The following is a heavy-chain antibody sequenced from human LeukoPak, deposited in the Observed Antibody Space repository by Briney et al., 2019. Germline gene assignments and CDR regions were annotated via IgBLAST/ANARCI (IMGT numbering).Heavy chain of an antibody. CDR2: VYTTGTT. V-gene: IGHV4-61*02. D-gene: IGHD1-14*01. Sequence: SETLSLTCSVSGGSIPSGAYYWSWVRQPAGKGLEWIGRVYTTGTTTYNPSLKSRLTISVDTSKNQFSLKLSSVTAADTAVYFCGRDSSPEDFGFFYYTDAWGKGATVTISS. CDR3: GRDSSPEDFGFFYYTDA. J-gene: IGHJ6*03. CDR1: GGSIPSGAYY.